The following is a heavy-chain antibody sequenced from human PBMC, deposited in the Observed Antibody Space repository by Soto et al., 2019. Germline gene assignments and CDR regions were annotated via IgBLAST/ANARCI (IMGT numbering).Heavy chain of an antibody. CDR1: GFSLSTGGVG. CDR2: IYWANDK. J-gene: IGHJ6*02. D-gene: IGHD2-21*02. CDR3: VHSRCGGDCLRSYSSHYYYGMDV. V-gene: IGHV2-5*02. Sequence: QITLKESGPTLVKPTQTLTLTCTFSGFSLSTGGVGVGWIRQPPGKALEWLALIYWANDKRYSPSLRSRLTVTKDTSKSQVVLTMTNMDPVDTATYYCVHSRCGGDCLRSYSSHYYYGMDVWGQGTTVTVFS.